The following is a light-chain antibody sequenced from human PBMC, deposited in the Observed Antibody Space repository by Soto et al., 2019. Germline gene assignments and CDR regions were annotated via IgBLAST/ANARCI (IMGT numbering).Light chain of an antibody. CDR2: DAS. Sequence: EIVLTQSPGTLSLSPGERATLSCRASQRISNSYLAWYQQKPGQAPRLLLYDASSRATGIPDRVSGSGSGTDFTLTISRLEPQDFAVYYCQQYARPPFAFGQGTKVEIK. V-gene: IGKV3-20*01. CDR1: QRISNSY. CDR3: QQYARPPFA. J-gene: IGKJ2*01.